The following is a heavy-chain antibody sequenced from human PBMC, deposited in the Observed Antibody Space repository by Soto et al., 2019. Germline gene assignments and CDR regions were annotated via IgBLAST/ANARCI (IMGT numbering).Heavy chain of an antibody. V-gene: IGHV3-74*01. CDR3: LRGNSGYGNFDY. D-gene: IGHD5-12*01. CDR2: IKGDGSET. J-gene: IGHJ4*02. Sequence: GGSLRLSCAASGFTFSSYWMHRVRQAPGKGLVWVSRIKGDGSETNYADSVKGRFTISRDNAKNTLYLQLNSLRAEDTAVYYCLRGNSGYGNFDYWGQGTRVTVSS. CDR1: GFTFSSYW.